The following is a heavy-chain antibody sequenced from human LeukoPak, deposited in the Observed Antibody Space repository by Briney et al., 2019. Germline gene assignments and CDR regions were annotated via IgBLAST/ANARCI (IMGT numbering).Heavy chain of an antibody. J-gene: IGHJ6*03. CDR2: ISWDGGST. Sequence: GGSLRLSCAASGFTFDDYTMHWVRQAPGKGLEWVSLISWDGGSTYYADSVKGRFTISRDNSKNSLYLQMNSLRTEDTALYYCAKDKKGAAAGLYYYYYMDVWGKGTTVTVSS. D-gene: IGHD6-13*01. CDR3: AKDKKGAAAGLYYYYYMDV. CDR1: GFTFDDYT. V-gene: IGHV3-43*01.